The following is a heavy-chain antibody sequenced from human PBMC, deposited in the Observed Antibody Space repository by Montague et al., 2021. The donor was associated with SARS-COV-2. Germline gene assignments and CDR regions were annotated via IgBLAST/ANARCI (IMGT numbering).Heavy chain of an antibody. D-gene: IGHD7-27*01. J-gene: IGHJ6*03. CDR3: ARLGDGIVPSPKLGLVTYYSYSYLDV. CDR1: GGSFSRYY. CDR2: ISQSGNT. V-gene: IGHV4-34*01. Sequence: SETLSLTCAVSGGSFSRYYWSWIRHPPGKGLEWIGEISQSGNTKYNPSLQSRVPISLDTSRNQFSLKVNSVTAADTAIYYCARLGDGIVPSPKLGLVTYYSYSYLDVWGKGTIVTVSS.